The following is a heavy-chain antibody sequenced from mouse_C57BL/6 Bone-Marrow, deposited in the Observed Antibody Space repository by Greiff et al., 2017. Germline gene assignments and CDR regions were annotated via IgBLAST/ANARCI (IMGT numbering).Heavy chain of an antibody. Sequence: QVQLQQSGAELVRPGTSVKVSCKAFGYAFTNYLIEWVKQRPGQGLEWIGVINPGSGGTNYNEKFKGKATLTADKSSSTAYMQLSSLTSEDSAVYFCARGGYYPYYFDYWGQGTTLTVSS. CDR2: INPGSGGT. D-gene: IGHD2-3*01. CDR3: ARGGYYPYYFDY. J-gene: IGHJ2*01. V-gene: IGHV1-54*01. CDR1: GYAFTNYL.